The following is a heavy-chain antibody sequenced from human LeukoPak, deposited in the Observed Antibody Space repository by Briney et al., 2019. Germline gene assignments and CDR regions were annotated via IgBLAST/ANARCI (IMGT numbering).Heavy chain of an antibody. Sequence: GGSLRLSCAASGFTFSFYTMSWVRQAPGKGLEWVSGISANSGRTYYADSVKGRFTIYRDNSKNTLYLQMNSLRADDTAVYYCAKRRVADYYFDYWGQGTLVTVSS. CDR2: ISANSGRT. V-gene: IGHV3-23*01. CDR3: AKRRVADYYFDY. J-gene: IGHJ4*02. D-gene: IGHD4/OR15-4a*01. CDR1: GFTFSFYT.